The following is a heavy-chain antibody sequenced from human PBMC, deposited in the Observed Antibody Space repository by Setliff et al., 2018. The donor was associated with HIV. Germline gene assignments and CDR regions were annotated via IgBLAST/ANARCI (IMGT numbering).Heavy chain of an antibody. CDR3: ATGHYASDSYYAIDH. D-gene: IGHD3-10*01. CDR2: INPSGDST. V-gene: IGHV1-46*01. Sequence: ASVKVSCKASGYTFTSYGITWVRQAPGQGLEWMGIINPSGDSTTYAQKFQGRVTMTRDTSTSTVYMELSSLTSEDTAVYYCATGHYASDSYYAIDHWGQGTLVTVSS. CDR1: GYTFTSYG. J-gene: IGHJ4*02.